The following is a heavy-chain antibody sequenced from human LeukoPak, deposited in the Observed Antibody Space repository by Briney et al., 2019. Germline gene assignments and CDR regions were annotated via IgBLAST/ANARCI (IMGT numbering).Heavy chain of an antibody. Sequence: SETLSLTCSVSGGPISGYYWTWIRQPPGKGLEWIGYIFYNGSTNYNPSLKSRVTISVDTSKNQFSLKLRSVSAADTAVYYCASGYYYDSSRYYRFDYWGQGTLVTVSS. D-gene: IGHD3-22*01. CDR1: GGPISGYY. V-gene: IGHV4-59*08. J-gene: IGHJ4*02. CDR2: IFYNGST. CDR3: ASGYYYDSSRYYRFDY.